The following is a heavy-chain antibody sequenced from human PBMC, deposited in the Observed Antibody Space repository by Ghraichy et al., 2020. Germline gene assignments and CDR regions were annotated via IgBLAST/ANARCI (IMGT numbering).Heavy chain of an antibody. CDR2: IYYSGST. D-gene: IGHD3-22*01. CDR3: ARLYYYDNSGYPYFDY. CDR1: GGSISSYY. Sequence: SETLSLTCTVSGGSISSYYWSWIRQPPGKGLEWIGYIYYSGSTNYNPSLKSRVTISVDTSKNQFSLKLSSVTAADTAVYYCARLYYYDNSGYPYFDYWGQGTLVTVSS. J-gene: IGHJ4*02. V-gene: IGHV4-59*01.